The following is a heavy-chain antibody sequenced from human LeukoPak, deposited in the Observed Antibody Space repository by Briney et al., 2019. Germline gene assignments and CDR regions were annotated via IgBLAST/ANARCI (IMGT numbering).Heavy chain of an antibody. CDR3: ARDRGGSYYIWGYFDL. CDR2: INHSGST. CDR1: GGSFSDYY. J-gene: IGHJ2*01. D-gene: IGHD3-10*01. V-gene: IGHV4-34*01. Sequence: SGTLSLTCAVSGGSFSDYYWNWIRQPPGKGLEWIGEINHSGSTNYNPSIKSRVTISIDTSKNQFSLKLSSVTAADTAVYYCARDRGGSYYIWGYFDLWGRGALVTVSS.